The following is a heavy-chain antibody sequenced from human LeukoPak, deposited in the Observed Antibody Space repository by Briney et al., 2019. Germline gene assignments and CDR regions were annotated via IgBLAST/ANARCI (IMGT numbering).Heavy chain of an antibody. CDR3: AKGFDYGDYVGAFDI. Sequence: GGFLRLSCAASGFTFDDYAMHWVRQAPGKGLEWVSLISWDGGSTYYADSVKGRFTISRDNSKNSLYLQMNSLRAEDTALYYCAKGFDYGDYVGAFDIWGQGTMVTVSS. J-gene: IGHJ3*02. CDR2: ISWDGGST. V-gene: IGHV3-43D*03. D-gene: IGHD4-17*01. CDR1: GFTFDDYA.